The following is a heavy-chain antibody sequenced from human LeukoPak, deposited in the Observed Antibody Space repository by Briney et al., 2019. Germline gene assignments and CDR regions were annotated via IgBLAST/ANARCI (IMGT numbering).Heavy chain of an antibody. D-gene: IGHD6-19*01. CDR2: ISGSGGST. J-gene: IGHJ6*02. V-gene: IGHV3-23*01. Sequence: TGGSLRLSCAASGFTFSSYAMSWVRQAPGKGLEWVSAISGSGGSTYYADSVKGRFTISRDNSKNTLYLQMNSLRAEDTAVYYCARDRGIAVAHYGMDVWGQGTTVTVSS. CDR1: GFTFSSYA. CDR3: ARDRGIAVAHYGMDV.